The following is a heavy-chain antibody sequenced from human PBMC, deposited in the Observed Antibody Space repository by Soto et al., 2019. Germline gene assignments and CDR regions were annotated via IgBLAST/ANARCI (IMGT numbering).Heavy chain of an antibody. Sequence: QVQLVESGGGVVQPGRSLRLSCAASGFTFSNYAMHWVRQAPGKGLEWVAAISYDGSTTYYADSVKGRFTISRDNSKNTLYLQMNSLRAEDTAVYYCNGDYGMMGVFDIWGQGTMVTVSS. D-gene: IGHD4-17*01. V-gene: IGHV3-30-3*01. CDR1: GFTFSNYA. CDR2: ISYDGSTT. CDR3: NGDYGMMGVFDI. J-gene: IGHJ3*02.